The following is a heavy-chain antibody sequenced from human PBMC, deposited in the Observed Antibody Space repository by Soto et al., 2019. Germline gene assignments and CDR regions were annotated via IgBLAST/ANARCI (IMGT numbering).Heavy chain of an antibody. J-gene: IGHJ3*02. D-gene: IGHD3-9*01. CDR1: GGTFSSYA. V-gene: IGHV1-69*13. CDR2: IIPIFGTA. Sequence: ASVKVSCKASGGTFSSYAISWVRQAPGQGLEWMGGIIPIFGTANYAQKFQGRVTITADGSTSTAYMELSSLRSEDTALYYCARGVTNELTQYAFDIWGQGTMVTVSS. CDR3: ARGVTNELTQYAFDI.